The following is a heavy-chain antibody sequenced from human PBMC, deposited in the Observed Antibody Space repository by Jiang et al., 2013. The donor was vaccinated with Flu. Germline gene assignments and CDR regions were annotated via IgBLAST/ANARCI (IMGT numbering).Heavy chain of an antibody. D-gene: IGHD2-8*01. CDR2: IGSSGSTI. V-gene: IGHV3-48*03. Sequence: QLVESGGGLVQPGGSLRLSCAASGFTFSSYEMNWVRQAPGKRLEWVSYIGSSGSTIYYADSVKGRFTISRDNAKNSLYLQMNSLRAGDTAVYYCARKAMLYFGAFDIWGQGTMVTVSS. CDR3: ARKAMLYFGAFDI. J-gene: IGHJ3*02. CDR1: GFTFSSYE.